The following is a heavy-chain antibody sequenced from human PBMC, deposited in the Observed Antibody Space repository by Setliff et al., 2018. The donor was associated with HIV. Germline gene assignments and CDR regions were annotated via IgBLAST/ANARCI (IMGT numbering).Heavy chain of an antibody. CDR1: GGSISSYY. Sequence: SETLSLTCTVSGGSISSYYWSWIRQPPGKGLEWIGYIYYSGSTNYNPSLKSRVTISVDTSKNQFSLKLSSVTAADTAVYYCSRIVSGSDYVVDYWGQGALVTVSS. V-gene: IGHV4-59*01. CDR2: IYYSGST. CDR3: SRIVSGSDYVVDY. J-gene: IGHJ4*02. D-gene: IGHD5-12*01.